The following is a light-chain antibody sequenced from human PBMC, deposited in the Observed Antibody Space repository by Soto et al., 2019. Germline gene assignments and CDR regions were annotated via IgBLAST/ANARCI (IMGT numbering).Light chain of an antibody. J-gene: IGLJ2*01. CDR1: SSDDGTYNY. CDR2: DVS. CDR3: CSYAGGYTHAV. Sequence: QSALTQPRSVSGPPGQSVSISCSGTSSDDGTYNYVSWYQQHPGKAPKLMIYDVSKWPSGVPDRFSGSKSGNTASLTISGLQAEDEADYYCCSYAGGYTHAVFGGGTKLTVL. V-gene: IGLV2-11*01.